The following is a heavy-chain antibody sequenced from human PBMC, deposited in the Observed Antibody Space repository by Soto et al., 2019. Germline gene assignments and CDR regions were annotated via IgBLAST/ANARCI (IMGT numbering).Heavy chain of an antibody. J-gene: IGHJ6*02. CDR1: GFTFSSYS. D-gene: IGHD6-6*01. CDR3: VRPEYSSSSYGMDV. CDR2: ISSSSSTI. Sequence: EVQLVESGGGLVQPGGSRRLSCAASGFTFSSYSMNWVRQAPGKGREWVSYISSSSSTIYYADSVKGRFTISRDNAKNSLYLQMNSLRDEDTAVYYCVRPEYSSSSYGMDVWGQGTTVTVSS. V-gene: IGHV3-48*02.